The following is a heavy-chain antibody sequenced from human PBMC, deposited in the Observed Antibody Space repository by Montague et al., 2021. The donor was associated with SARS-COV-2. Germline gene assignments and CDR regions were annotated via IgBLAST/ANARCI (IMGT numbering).Heavy chain of an antibody. CDR2: IYYTGST. V-gene: IGHV4-59*01. CDR3: ARVGWDLRVGDYHFDY. CDR1: GGSISPSY. Sequence: SETLSLTCTVSGGSISPSYWSWIRQPPGKGLEWIGYIYYTGSTNYNPSLKSRLTISVDTSENQFSLKVTSVTPADTAVYYCARVGWDLRVGDYHFDYWGQGTLVTVSS. D-gene: IGHD4-23*01. J-gene: IGHJ4*02.